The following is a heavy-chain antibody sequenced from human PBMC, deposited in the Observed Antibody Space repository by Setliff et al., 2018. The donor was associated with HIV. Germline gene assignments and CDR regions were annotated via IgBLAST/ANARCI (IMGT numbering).Heavy chain of an antibody. D-gene: IGHD5-12*01. CDR3: ATHRVGQRPWLSDF. J-gene: IGHJ4*02. Sequence: KPGGSLRLSCAVSGFNFRGYNMNWVRQAPGKGLEWVSSISTSSTYTYYADSVKGRFTISRDNAKNALYLQMNSLRAEDTAVYYCATHRVGQRPWLSDFWGQGTLVTVSS. CDR1: GFNFRGYN. V-gene: IGHV3-21*01. CDR2: ISTSSTYT.